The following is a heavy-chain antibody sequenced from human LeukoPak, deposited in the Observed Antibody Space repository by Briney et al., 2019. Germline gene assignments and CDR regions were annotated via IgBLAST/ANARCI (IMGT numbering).Heavy chain of an antibody. CDR3: AKDGDLAAILYYYGMDV. J-gene: IGHJ6*02. Sequence: GRSLRLSCAASGFTFSSYAMSWVRQAPGKGLEWVSAISGSGGSTYYADSVKGRFTISRDNSKNTLYLQMNSLRAEDTAVYYCAKDGDLAAILYYYGMDVWGQGTTVTVSS. V-gene: IGHV3-23*01. CDR1: GFTFSSYA. D-gene: IGHD2-21*02. CDR2: ISGSGGST.